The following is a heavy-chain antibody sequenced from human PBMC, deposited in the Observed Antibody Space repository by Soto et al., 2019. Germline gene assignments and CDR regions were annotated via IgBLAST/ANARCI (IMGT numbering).Heavy chain of an antibody. CDR3: ARAGHYGDYGIRPYYYYMAF. CDR1: GYTFTGYY. CDR2: INPNSGGT. Sequence: ASVKVSCKASGYTFTGYYMHWVRQAPGQGLEWMGWINPNSGGTNYAQKFQGWVTMTRDTSISTAYMELSSVTAADTAVYYCARAGHYGDYGIRPYYYYMAFWGKGTTVTVSS. J-gene: IGHJ6*03. D-gene: IGHD4-17*01. V-gene: IGHV1-2*04.